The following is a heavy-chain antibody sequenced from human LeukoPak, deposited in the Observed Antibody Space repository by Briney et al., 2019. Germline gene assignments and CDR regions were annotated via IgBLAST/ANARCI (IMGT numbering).Heavy chain of an antibody. V-gene: IGHV3-48*01. Sequence: PGGSLRLSCAASGFTFSTYSMNWVRQAPGKGLEWVSYIRSSSSTIYYADPVKGRFTISRDNSKNTLYLQMNSLRAEDTAVYYCAKDAVEFTARDYFDYWGQGTLVTVSS. CDR1: GFTFSTYS. J-gene: IGHJ4*02. CDR3: AKDAVEFTARDYFDY. CDR2: IRSSSSTI. D-gene: IGHD3-10*01.